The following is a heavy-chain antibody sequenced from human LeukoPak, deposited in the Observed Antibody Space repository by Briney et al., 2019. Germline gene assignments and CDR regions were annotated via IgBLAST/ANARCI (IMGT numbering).Heavy chain of an antibody. CDR3: ARELNYDSSGYYFDY. V-gene: IGHV1-2*02. J-gene: IGHJ4*02. D-gene: IGHD3-22*01. Sequence: GASVKVPCKASGYTFTVYFMHWVRQAPGQGLEWMGWINPNSGGTNYAQKFQGRVTMTRDTSINTAYMELSRLRSDDTAVYYCARELNYDSSGYYFDYWGQGTLVTVSS. CDR1: GYTFTVYF. CDR2: INPNSGGT.